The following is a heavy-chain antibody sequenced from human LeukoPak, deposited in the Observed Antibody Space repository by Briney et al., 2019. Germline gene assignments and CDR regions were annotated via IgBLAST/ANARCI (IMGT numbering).Heavy chain of an antibody. CDR1: GFTFSSYA. J-gene: IGHJ4*02. CDR2: ISGSGGST. D-gene: IGHD4-17*01. CDR3: APLYGDYPFY. V-gene: IGHV3-23*01. Sequence: PGGSLRLSCAASGFTFSSYAMSWVRQAPGKGLEWVSAISGSGGSTYYADSVKGRFTISRDNSKNTLYLQINSLRAEDTAVYYCAPLYGDYPFYWGQGTLVTVSS.